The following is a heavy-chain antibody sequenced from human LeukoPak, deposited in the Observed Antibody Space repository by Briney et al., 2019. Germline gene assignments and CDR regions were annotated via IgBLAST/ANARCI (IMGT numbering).Heavy chain of an antibody. CDR2: IKEGGSEK. J-gene: IGHJ6*04. CDR3: ARRALRYCSSTSCPAQYYGVDV. CDR1: GFIFSSYW. Sequence: PGGSLRLSCAASGFIFSSYWMSWVRQAPGKGLEWVANIKEGGSEKYYVVSVRGRFTISRDNAKNSLYLHTNSLRAEDTAVYYCARRALRYCSSTSCPAQYYGVDVWGKGTTVTVSS. V-gene: IGHV3-7*03. D-gene: IGHD2-2*01.